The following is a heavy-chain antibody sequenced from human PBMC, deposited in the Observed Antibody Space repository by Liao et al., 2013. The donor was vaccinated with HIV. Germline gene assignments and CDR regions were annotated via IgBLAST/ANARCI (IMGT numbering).Heavy chain of an antibody. D-gene: IGHD1-1*01. V-gene: IGHV4-4*07. J-gene: IGHJ3*01. CDR2: IYSSGST. CDR3: ARDRGTHLTRGGXDAFDF. CDR1: GGSVSSFY. Sequence: QVQLQESGPGLVKPSETLSLTCTVSGGSVSSFYWSWIRQPAGKGLEWIGRIYSSGSTNYNPSLRSRVTMSVDTSKNQFSLQLTSVTAADAAVYYCARDRGTHLTRGGXDAFDFWGQGTMVTVSS.